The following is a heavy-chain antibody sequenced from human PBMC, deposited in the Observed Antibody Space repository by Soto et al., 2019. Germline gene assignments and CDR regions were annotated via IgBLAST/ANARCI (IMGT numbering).Heavy chain of an antibody. Sequence: QVQLVQSGAEVKEPGASVRLSCKASGYNFNDFYIYWVRQAPGLGLECMGWISPLFSTTNYAQKFQGRVTIGADELTTIVYLEVSNLESEDTAMYYCAASSSVAAAGYFKFWGQGTLVTVSP. CDR3: AASSSVAAAGYFKF. CDR2: ISPLFSTT. CDR1: GYNFNDFY. J-gene: IGHJ4*02. D-gene: IGHD6-13*01. V-gene: IGHV1-69*01.